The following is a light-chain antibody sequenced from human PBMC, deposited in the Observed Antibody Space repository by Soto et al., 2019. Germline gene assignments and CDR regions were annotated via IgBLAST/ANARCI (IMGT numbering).Light chain of an antibody. V-gene: IGKV1-39*01. CDR2: AAS. J-gene: IGKJ1*01. Sequence: DIQMTQSPSSLSASVGDRVTITCRASQSISSYLNWYQQKPGKAPKLLIYAASSLQSGVPSRFSGSGSGTEFTLTISRLEPEDFTVYYCHHYETFGQGTKVDIK. CDR3: HHYET. CDR1: QSISSY.